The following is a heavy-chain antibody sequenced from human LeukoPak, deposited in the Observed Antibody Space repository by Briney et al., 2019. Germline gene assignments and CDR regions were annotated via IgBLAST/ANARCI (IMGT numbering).Heavy chain of an antibody. V-gene: IGHV3-74*01. D-gene: IGHD2-21*02. CDR2: IDDVGSGT. CDR3: ATVFDF. Sequence: GGSLRLSCVASGVTLSSNWMHWVRQVPGKGLEWVSRIDDVGSGTSYADSVKGRFTISRDDAKNTVYLQMNSLRAEDTAVYYCATVFDFWGQGTLVTVSS. J-gene: IGHJ5*01. CDR1: GVTLSSNW.